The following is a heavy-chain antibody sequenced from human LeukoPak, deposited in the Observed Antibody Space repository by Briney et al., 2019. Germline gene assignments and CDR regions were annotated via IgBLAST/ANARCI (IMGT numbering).Heavy chain of an antibody. Sequence: GGSLRLSCEDSGFTLSAYAMSWVRQAPGKGLEWVSSIGSDNKPHYSESVKGRFAISRDNSKSMLFLQLNSLRAEDTALYYCARDLHYYVAMDFWGQGTTVTVSS. CDR2: IGSDNKP. D-gene: IGHD3-10*02. J-gene: IGHJ6*02. CDR1: GFTLSAYA. CDR3: ARDLHYYVAMDF. V-gene: IGHV3-23*01.